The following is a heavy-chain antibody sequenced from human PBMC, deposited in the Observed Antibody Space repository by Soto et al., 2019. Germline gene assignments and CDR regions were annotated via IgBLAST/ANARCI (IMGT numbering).Heavy chain of an antibody. CDR2: IQYNGYS. CDR3: ARHGFGSLHGLVDV. Sequence: QVQLQESGPGLVKPSETLSLTCTVSGGSITNYYCSWFRQPPGKGLEWIGYIQYNGYSAYNLSLRRRVTMSLDTPKTQFSLMLESVTATDTAGYYCARHGFGSLHGLVDVWGQGTTVIVSS. CDR1: GGSITNYY. J-gene: IGHJ6*02. V-gene: IGHV4-59*08. D-gene: IGHD3-10*01.